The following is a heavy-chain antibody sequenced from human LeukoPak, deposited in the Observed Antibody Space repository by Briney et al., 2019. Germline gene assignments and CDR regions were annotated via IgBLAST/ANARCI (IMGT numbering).Heavy chain of an antibody. CDR3: ARWHSHGRYFDY. CDR2: IYYSGST. J-gene: IGHJ4*02. D-gene: IGHD2-21*01. V-gene: IGHV4-39*07. Sequence: SETLSLTCTVSGGSISSSSYYWGWIRQPPGKGLEWIGSIYYSGSTYYNPSLKSRVTISLDTSKNQFSLKLTSATAADTAVYYCARWHSHGRYFDYWGQGALVTVSS. CDR1: GGSISSSSYY.